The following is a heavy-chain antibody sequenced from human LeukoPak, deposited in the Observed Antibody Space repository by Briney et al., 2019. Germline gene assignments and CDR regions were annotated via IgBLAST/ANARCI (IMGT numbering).Heavy chain of an antibody. J-gene: IGHJ4*02. D-gene: IGHD3-22*01. CDR3: AASPDYYDSSAGQFDY. V-gene: IGHV4-39*01. CDR2: IYYSGST. CDR1: GGSISSSSYY. Sequence: SETLSLTCTVSGGSISSSSYYWGWIRQPPGKGLEWIGSIYYSGSTYYNPSLKSRVTISVDASKNQFSLKLSSVTAADTAVYYCAASPDYYDSSAGQFDYWGQGTLVTVSS.